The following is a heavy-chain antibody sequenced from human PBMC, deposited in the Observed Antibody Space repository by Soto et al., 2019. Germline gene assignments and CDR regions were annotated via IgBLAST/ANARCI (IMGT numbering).Heavy chain of an antibody. D-gene: IGHD3-10*01. V-gene: IGHV3-30*18. CDR3: AKDWGRSRGVMDY. Sequence: QVQLVESGGGVVQPGTSLRLSCAVSGFTFSSYGMHWVRQAPGKGLEWVAVTSHDGSNRQYADSVKGRFTISRDNAKNTLFLQMNSLRPEDTAVYYCAKDWGRSRGVMDYWGLGTLVTVSS. CDR2: TSHDGSNR. J-gene: IGHJ4*02. CDR1: GFTFSSYG.